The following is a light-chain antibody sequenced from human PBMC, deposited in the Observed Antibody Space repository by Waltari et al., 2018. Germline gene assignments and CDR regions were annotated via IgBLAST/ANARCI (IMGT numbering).Light chain of an antibody. CDR3: QQYYSTPPWT. Sequence: DIVMTQSPDSLAVSLGERATINCKSSQSILYSSNNKNYIAWYQQKPGQPPKLLIYWASNREAGVPDRFSGSGSGTDFTLTISSLQAEDVAVYYCQQYYSTPPWTFGQGTKVEIK. CDR1: QSILYSSNNKNY. V-gene: IGKV4-1*01. J-gene: IGKJ1*01. CDR2: WAS.